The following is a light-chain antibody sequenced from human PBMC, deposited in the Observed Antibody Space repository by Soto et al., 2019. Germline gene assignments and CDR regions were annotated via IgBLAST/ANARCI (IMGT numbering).Light chain of an antibody. CDR1: QSISTW. Sequence: DIQMTQSPSTLSASVGDRVTITCRASQSISTWLAWYQQKPGKAPKLLIYKASSLEGGVPSRFSGSGSGTEFTLTISSLEPDDFATYYCQQYLNRWTFGQGTKVHIK. CDR3: QQYLNRWT. CDR2: KAS. J-gene: IGKJ1*01. V-gene: IGKV1-5*03.